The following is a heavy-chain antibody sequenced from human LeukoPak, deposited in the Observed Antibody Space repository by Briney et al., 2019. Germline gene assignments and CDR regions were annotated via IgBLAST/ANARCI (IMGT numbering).Heavy chain of an antibody. CDR3: ARDPSYSSSWYFDY. CDR1: GDSVSSNSAT. D-gene: IGHD6-13*01. Sequence: SQTLSLTCAISGDSVSSNSATWSWIRQSPSSGLEWLGRTYYRSKWYNDYAVSVKSRITISADTSKNQFSLQSNSVTPEDTAVYYCARDPSYSSSWYFDYWGQGTLVTVSS. V-gene: IGHV6-1*01. CDR2: TYYRSKWYN. J-gene: IGHJ4*02.